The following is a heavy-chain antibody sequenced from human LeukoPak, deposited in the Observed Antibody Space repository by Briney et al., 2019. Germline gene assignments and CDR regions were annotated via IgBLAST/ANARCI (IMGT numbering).Heavy chain of an antibody. CDR1: GFIFSSYG. V-gene: IGHV3-33*01. Sequence: GGSLRLSCAASGFIFSSYGMYWVRQAPGKGLEWLAVISYDGSNSYYADSVKGRFTISRDNSKNTLNLQMNSLRAEDTAVYYCARGYSSSSKGSFDYWGQGTLVTVSS. CDR2: ISYDGSNS. CDR3: ARGYSSSSKGSFDY. J-gene: IGHJ4*02. D-gene: IGHD6-6*01.